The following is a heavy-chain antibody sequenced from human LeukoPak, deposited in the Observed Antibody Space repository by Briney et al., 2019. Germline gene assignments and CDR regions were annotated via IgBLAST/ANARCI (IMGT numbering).Heavy chain of an antibody. V-gene: IGHV3-7*03. CDR2: IKQDGSEK. Sequence: GGSLRLSCAASGFTFSSYWMSWVRQAPGRGLEGVANIKQDGSEKYYVDSVKGRFTISRDNAKNSLYLQMNSLRAEDTDVYYCARDLGPVDYWGQGTLVTVSS. CDR3: ARDLGPVDY. J-gene: IGHJ4*02. CDR1: GFTFSSYW.